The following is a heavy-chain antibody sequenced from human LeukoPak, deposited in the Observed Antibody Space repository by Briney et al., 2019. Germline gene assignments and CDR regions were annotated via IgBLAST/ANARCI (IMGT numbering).Heavy chain of an antibody. CDR1: GFTFDDYG. CDR3: ARDPYSIITGTTHYYYGMDV. V-gene: IGHV3-20*01. D-gene: IGHD1-7*01. J-gene: IGHJ6*02. Sequence: GGSLRLSCAASGFTFDDYGMSWVRQVPGKGLEWVSGIIWNVGSTGYADSVKGRFTISRDNAKNSLYLQMNSLRAEDTALYHCARDPYSIITGTTHYYYGMDVWGQGTTVTVSS. CDR2: IIWNVGST.